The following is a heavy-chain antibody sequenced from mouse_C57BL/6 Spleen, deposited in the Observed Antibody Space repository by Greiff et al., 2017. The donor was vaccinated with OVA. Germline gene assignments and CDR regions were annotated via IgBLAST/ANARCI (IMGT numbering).Heavy chain of an antibody. CDR3: VREGYYGSSYNWYFDV. D-gene: IGHD1-1*01. J-gene: IGHJ1*03. Sequence: VQLKESGGGLVQPKGSLKLSCAASGFTFNTYAMHWVRQAPGKGLEWVARIRSKSSNYATYYADSVKDRFTISRDDSQSMLYLQMNNLKTEDTAMYYCVREGYYGSSYNWYFDVWGTGTTVTVSS. CDR1: GFTFNTYA. CDR2: IRSKSSNYAT. V-gene: IGHV10-3*01.